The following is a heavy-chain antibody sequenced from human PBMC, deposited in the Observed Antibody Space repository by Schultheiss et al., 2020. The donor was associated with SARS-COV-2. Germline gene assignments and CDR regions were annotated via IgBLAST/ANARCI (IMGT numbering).Heavy chain of an antibody. CDR2: IYYSGST. J-gene: IGHJ5*02. D-gene: IGHD3-22*01. Sequence: SQTLSLTCTVSGGSISSYYWSWIRQHPGKGLEWIGYIYYSGSTYYNPSLKSRVTISVDTSKNQFSLKLSSVTAADTAVYYCARRGGFSYYYDSSGLNWFDPWGQGTLVTVSS. CDR3: ARRGGFSYYYDSSGLNWFDP. CDR1: GGSISSYY. V-gene: IGHV4-59*12.